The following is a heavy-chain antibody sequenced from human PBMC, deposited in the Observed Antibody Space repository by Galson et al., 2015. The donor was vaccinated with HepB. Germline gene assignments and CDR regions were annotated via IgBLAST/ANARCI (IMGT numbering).Heavy chain of an antibody. D-gene: IGHD3-10*01. CDR2: ISSSSSTI. V-gene: IGHV3-48*04. Sequence: SLRLSCAASGFTFSSYSMNWVRQAPGKGLEWVSYISSSSSTIYYADSVKGRFTISRDNAKNSLYLQMNSLRAEDTAVYYYARRPQGSSTYYFDYWGQGTLVTVSS. CDR3: ARRPQGSSTYYFDY. J-gene: IGHJ4*02. CDR1: GFTFSSYS.